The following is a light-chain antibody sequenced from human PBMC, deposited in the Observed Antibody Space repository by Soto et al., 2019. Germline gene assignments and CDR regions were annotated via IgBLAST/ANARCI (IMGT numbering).Light chain of an antibody. Sequence: EIVLTQSPGTLSLSPGERATLSCRASQSISSSNLAWYQQKPGRAPRLLIYGASSRATGIPDRFSGDGSGTDFTLTSSRLEPEDFAVYYCQHYSTYPDWERWSFGQGTKVEV. CDR1: QSISSSN. CDR3: QHYSTYPDWERWS. V-gene: IGKV3-20*01. CDR2: GAS. J-gene: IGKJ1*01.